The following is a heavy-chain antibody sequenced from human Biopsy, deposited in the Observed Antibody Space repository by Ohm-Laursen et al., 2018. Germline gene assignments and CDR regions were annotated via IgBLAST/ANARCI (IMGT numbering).Heavy chain of an antibody. CDR2: VNPNSGAT. D-gene: IGHD1-26*01. J-gene: IGHJ2*01. V-gene: IGHV1-2*02. Sequence: GASVKVSCKASGYTFTDYSLHWVRQAPGQGLEWMGWVNPNSGATSYAQKFQGRVTMTRDTSMSTAYMELNRLRSDDTAVYYCARGGLNYWYFDLWGRGTLVTVSS. CDR1: GYTFTDYS. CDR3: ARGGLNYWYFDL.